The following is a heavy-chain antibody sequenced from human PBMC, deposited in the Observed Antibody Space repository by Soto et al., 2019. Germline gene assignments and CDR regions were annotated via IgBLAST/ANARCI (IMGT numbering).Heavy chain of an antibody. V-gene: IGHV4-59*01. J-gene: IGHJ5*02. CDR2: IYYSGST. CDR1: GGSISIYY. D-gene: IGHD6-13*01. CDR3: ARYRIAAACQRWLDP. Sequence: SETLSLTCTVSGGSISIYYWSLMRQPPGKGLEWIGYIYYSGSTNYNPSLKSRVTISVDTSKNQFSLKLSSVTAADTAVYYCARYRIAAACQRWLDPWDQGTLVTVFS.